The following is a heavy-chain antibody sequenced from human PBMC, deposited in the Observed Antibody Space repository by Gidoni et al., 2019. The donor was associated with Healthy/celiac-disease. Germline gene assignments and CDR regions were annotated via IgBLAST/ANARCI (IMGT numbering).Heavy chain of an antibody. D-gene: IGHD3-10*01. CDR3: ARERDGFGEFDY. J-gene: IGHJ4*02. Sequence: EVQLVESGGGLVQPGGSLRLSCAASGFTVSSNYMSWVRQAPGKGLEWVSVIYSGGSTYYADSVKGRFTISRDNSKNTLYLQMNRLRAEDTAVYYCARERDGFGEFDYWGQGTLVTVSS. CDR2: IYSGGST. V-gene: IGHV3-66*01. CDR1: GFTVSSNY.